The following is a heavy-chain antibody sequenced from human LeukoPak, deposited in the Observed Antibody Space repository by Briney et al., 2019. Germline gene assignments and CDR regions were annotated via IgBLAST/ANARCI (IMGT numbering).Heavy chain of an antibody. CDR2: IYSSGST. V-gene: IGHV3-53*01. J-gene: IGHJ3*02. D-gene: IGHD7-27*01. Sequence: GRSLRLSCAASGFTVSSNYMSWVRQAPGKGLEWVSIIYSSGSTYYADSAKGRFTISRDNSKNTLYLQMNSLRAEDTAVYYCARDRPSLTGDAFDIWGQGTMVTVSS. CDR3: ARDRPSLTGDAFDI. CDR1: GFTVSSNY.